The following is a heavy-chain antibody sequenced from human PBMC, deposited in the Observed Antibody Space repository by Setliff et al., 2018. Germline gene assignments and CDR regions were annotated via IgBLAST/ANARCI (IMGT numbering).Heavy chain of an antibody. CDR3: ARGLPGSGYSSGVLDF. V-gene: IGHV3-20*04. D-gene: IGHD3-9*01. CDR1: GFTFNNYA. CDR2: ISWNGGRT. Sequence: PGGSLRLSCAASGFTFNNYAMAWVRQAPGKGLEWVSDISWNGGRTNYADSVKGRFTISRDNAKNFLYLQMNSLRGDDTAVYYCARGLPGSGYSSGVLDFWGQGTMVTVSS. J-gene: IGHJ4*03.